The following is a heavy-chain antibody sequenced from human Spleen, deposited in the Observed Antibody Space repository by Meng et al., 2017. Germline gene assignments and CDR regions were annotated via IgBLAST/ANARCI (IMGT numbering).Heavy chain of an antibody. CDR1: GGSFSSSNW. CDR2: IYHSGST. Sequence: QVKLPESGPGLVKTSETLSLIFAVSGGSFSSSNWWSWVRQPPGKGLEWIGEIYHSGSTNYNPSLKSRVTISVDKSKNQFSLKLSSVTAADTAVYYCARGGRSGWTRRYIDLWGRGTLVTVSS. J-gene: IGHJ2*01. CDR3: ARGGRSGWTRRYIDL. D-gene: IGHD6-19*01. V-gene: IGHV4-4*02.